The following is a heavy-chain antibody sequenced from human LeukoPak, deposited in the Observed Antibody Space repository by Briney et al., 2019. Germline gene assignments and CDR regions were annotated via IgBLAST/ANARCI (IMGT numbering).Heavy chain of an antibody. CDR3: ARGGVSSSSSLFDY. Sequence: SETLSLTCTVSGGSISSYYWSWIRQPAGKGLEWIGRIYTSGSTNYNPSLKSRVTISVDTSKNQFSLKLSSVTAADTAVYYCARGGVSSSSSLFDYWGQGTLVTVSS. V-gene: IGHV4-4*07. CDR2: IYTSGST. J-gene: IGHJ4*02. CDR1: GGSISSYY. D-gene: IGHD6-13*01.